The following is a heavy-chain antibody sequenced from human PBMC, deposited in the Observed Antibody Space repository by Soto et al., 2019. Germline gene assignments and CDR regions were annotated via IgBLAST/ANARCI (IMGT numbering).Heavy chain of an antibody. CDR1: GFIFSSYT. CDR2: IRLSGTAT. J-gene: IGHJ3*02. CDR3: VRDRAYAFDI. D-gene: IGHD2-21*01. Sequence: HPGGSLRLSCAASGFIFSSYTMNWVRQAPGKGLEWLSYIRLSGTATYNTGSVKGRFTVSRDNAKNSLYLHMNSLTDDDTAVYYCVRDRAYAFDIWGQGAMVTVSS. V-gene: IGHV3-48*02.